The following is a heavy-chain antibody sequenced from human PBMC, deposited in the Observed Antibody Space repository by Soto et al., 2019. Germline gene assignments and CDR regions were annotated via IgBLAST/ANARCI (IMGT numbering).Heavy chain of an antibody. D-gene: IGHD3-16*02. Sequence: QVQLVQSGAEVKKPGSSVKVSCKASGGTFSSYAISWVRQAPGQGLEWMGGIIPIFGTANYAQKFQGRVTITADESTSTAYMELSSLRSEDTAVYYCARADDYVWGSYPKGFYYYGMDVWGQGTTVTVSS. CDR1: GGTFSSYA. J-gene: IGHJ6*02. V-gene: IGHV1-69*12. CDR2: IIPIFGTA. CDR3: ARADDYVWGSYPKGFYYYGMDV.